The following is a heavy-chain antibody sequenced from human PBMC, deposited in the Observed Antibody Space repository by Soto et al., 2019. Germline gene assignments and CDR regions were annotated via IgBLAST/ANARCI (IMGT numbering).Heavy chain of an antibody. V-gene: IGHV1-2*04. D-gene: IGHD6-13*01. Sequence: GASVKVSCKASGYTFTGYYMHWVRQAPGQGLEWMGWINPNSGGTNYAQKIQGWVTMTRDTSISTAYMELSRLRSDDTAVYYCARDGLGYSSRDKAGYGMDVWGQGTTVTVSS. CDR3: ARDGLGYSSRDKAGYGMDV. J-gene: IGHJ6*02. CDR2: INPNSGGT. CDR1: GYTFTGYY.